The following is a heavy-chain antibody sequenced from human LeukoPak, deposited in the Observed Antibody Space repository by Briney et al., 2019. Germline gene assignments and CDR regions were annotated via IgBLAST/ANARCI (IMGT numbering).Heavy chain of an antibody. CDR2: IKEDGSEK. Sequence: PGRSLRLSCAASGFTFSRFWMSWVRQAPGKGLEWVANIKEDGSEKYYVDSVKGRFTISRDNAKNSLYLQMNSLRAEDTAVYYCARDGVDTAMVRAPDYWGQGTLVTVSS. CDR1: GFTFSRFW. J-gene: IGHJ4*02. D-gene: IGHD5-18*01. V-gene: IGHV3-7*01. CDR3: ARDGVDTAMVRAPDY.